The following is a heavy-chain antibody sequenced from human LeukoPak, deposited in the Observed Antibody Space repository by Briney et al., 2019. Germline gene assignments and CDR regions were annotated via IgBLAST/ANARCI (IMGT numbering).Heavy chain of an antibody. CDR3: ARDRGVYSRTLED. CDR2: ISSSSNYI. J-gene: IGHJ4*01. V-gene: IGHV3-21*01. CDR1: GFTFSSYS. Sequence: PGGSLRLSCAASGFTFSSYSMNWVRQAPGKGLEWVSSISSSSNYIYYADSVKGRFTISRDNARNSLYLQMNSLRAEDTAVYYCARDRGVYSRTLEDWGHGTLVTVSS. D-gene: IGHD6-13*01.